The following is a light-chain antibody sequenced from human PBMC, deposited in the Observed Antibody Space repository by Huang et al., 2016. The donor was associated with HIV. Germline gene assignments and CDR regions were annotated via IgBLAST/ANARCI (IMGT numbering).Light chain of an antibody. J-gene: IGKJ5*01. Sequence: IVLTQSPPTLSLSPGESATLSCRASQTVSNYLACYQQKPGPAPMLLIYDASKSPTGIPARFTGSGSGTDFTLTISSLEPEDFAIYSCQQSSNWQITFGQGTRLEIK. V-gene: IGKV3-11*01. CDR1: QTVSNY. CDR3: QQSSNWQIT. CDR2: DAS.